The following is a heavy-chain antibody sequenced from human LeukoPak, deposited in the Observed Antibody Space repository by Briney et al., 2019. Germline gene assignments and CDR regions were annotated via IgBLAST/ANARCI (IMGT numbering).Heavy chain of an antibody. CDR3: ARLYYYGSGSSLPFDY. Sequence: PSETLSLTCTVSGGSISSSNFYWGWIRQPPGEGLEWIGSIYYSGSTYYNPSLKSRVTMSVDTSKNQFSLKLSSVTAADTAVYYCARLYYYGSGSSLPFDYWGQGTLVTVSS. V-gene: IGHV4-39*07. D-gene: IGHD3-10*01. CDR2: IYYSGST. CDR1: GGSISSSNFY. J-gene: IGHJ4*02.